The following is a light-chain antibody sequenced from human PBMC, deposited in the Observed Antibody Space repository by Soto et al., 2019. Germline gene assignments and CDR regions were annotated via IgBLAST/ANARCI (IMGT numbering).Light chain of an antibody. CDR1: QSLSSRF. CDR2: HAS. J-gene: IGKJ5*01. V-gene: IGKV3D-20*02. CDR3: QQRSNRPIT. Sequence: EIVLTQSPGTLSLSPGERVTLSCRASQSLSSRFLAWYQQKPGQAPRLLVYHASNRATGVPARFSGSGSGTDFTLAISSLEPEDFAVYYCQQRSNRPITFGQGTRLEIK.